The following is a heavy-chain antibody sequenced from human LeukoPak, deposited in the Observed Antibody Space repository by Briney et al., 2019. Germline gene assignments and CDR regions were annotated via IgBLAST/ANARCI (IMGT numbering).Heavy chain of an antibody. J-gene: IGHJ5*02. CDR2: IYYSGST. D-gene: IGHD1-1*01. V-gene: IGHV4-59*01. CDR1: GDSISSYY. CDR3: ARSLDPWFDP. Sequence: KPSETLSLTCTVSGDSISSYYWSWIRQPPGKGLEWIGYIYYSGSTNYNPSLKSRVTISVDTSKNQFSLKLSSVTAADTAVYYCARSLDPWFDPWGQGTLVTVFS.